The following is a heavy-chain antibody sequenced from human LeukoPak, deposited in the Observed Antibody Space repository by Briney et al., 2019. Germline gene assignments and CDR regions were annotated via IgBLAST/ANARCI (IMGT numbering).Heavy chain of an antibody. J-gene: IGHJ4*02. CDR1: GGSISSSSYY. Sequence: SETLSLTCTVSGGSISSSSYYWGWIRQPPGKGLEWIGSIYYSGSTYYNPSLKSRVTISVDTSKNQFSLKLSSVTAADTAVYYCARGPSSSWYHCDYWGQGTLVTVSS. V-gene: IGHV4-39*07. CDR3: ARGPSSSWYHCDY. CDR2: IYYSGST. D-gene: IGHD6-13*01.